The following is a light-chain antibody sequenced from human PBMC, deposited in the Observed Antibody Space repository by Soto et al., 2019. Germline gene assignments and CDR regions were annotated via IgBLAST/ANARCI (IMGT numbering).Light chain of an antibody. J-gene: IGKJ1*01. Sequence: EIVLTQSPVTLSLSPGERATLSCRASQSVGSRSLAWYQQKPGQAPRVLLYGTSERATGIPDRFSGSRSGTEFTLTISRLEPEDFAVYFCQQYGRSPTFGQGTKVDIK. V-gene: IGKV3-20*01. CDR1: QSVGSRS. CDR3: QQYGRSPT. CDR2: GTS.